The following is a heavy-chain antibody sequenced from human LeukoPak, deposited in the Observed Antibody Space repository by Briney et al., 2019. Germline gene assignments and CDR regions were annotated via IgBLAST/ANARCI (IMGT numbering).Heavy chain of an antibody. Sequence: SVNPESHASGYTFTIYGISWVRHAPGQGLEWMGWISAYNGNTKYAQKLQGRVTMPREISAMTIYMELRSLRSDETAVYYCARPRSIDGSGSYYTTSPHNNWFDPWGEGPLVTVSS. CDR2: ISAYNGNT. D-gene: IGHD3-10*01. CDR3: ARPRSIDGSGSYYTTSPHNNWFDP. CDR1: GYTFTIYG. V-gene: IGHV1-18*01. J-gene: IGHJ5*02.